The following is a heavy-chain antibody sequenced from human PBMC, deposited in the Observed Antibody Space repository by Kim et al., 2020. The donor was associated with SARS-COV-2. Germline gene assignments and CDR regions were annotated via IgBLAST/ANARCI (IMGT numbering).Heavy chain of an antibody. CDR2: ISSSSNFI. V-gene: IGHV3-21*01. Sequence: GGSLRLSCVGSGITFSRYTMNWVRQAPGKGLEWVSSISSSSNFIDYEDSVKGRFTVSRDNAKNSLFLEMKSLRDDDTAIYFCAREMIALGPADAMDVWGQGITVTVSS. CDR1: GITFSRYT. J-gene: IGHJ6*02. CDR3: AREMIALGPADAMDV. D-gene: IGHD2-21*01.